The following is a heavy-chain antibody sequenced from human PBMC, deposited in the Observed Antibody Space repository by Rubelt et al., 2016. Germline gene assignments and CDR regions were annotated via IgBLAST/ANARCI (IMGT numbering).Heavy chain of an antibody. Sequence: QVQLVQSGAEVKKPGASVKVSCKASGYTFTSYGISWVRQAPGQGLEWMGWISAYNGNTNYAQKFQGRVTITRDTSASTAYMELSSLRSEDTAVYYWARMRGPYSSSGGEFDPWGQGTTVTVSS. CDR1: GYTFTSYG. CDR3: ARMRGPYSSSGGEFDP. CDR2: ISAYNGNT. J-gene: IGHJ6*02. V-gene: IGHV1-18*01. D-gene: IGHD6-13*01.